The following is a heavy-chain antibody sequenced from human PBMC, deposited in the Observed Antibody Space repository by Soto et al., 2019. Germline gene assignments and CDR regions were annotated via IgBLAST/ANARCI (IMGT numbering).Heavy chain of an antibody. V-gene: IGHV1-69*13. CDR1: GGTFSSYA. J-gene: IGHJ6*02. CDR2: IIPIFGTA. Sequence: ASVKVSCKASGGTFSSYAISWVRQAPGQGLEWMGGIIPIFGTANYAQKFQGRVTITADESTSTAYMELSSLRSEDTAVYYCARPTYYYDSSGPVNYYYYGMYVWGQGTTVTVS. CDR3: ARPTYYYDSSGPVNYYYYGMYV. D-gene: IGHD3-22*01.